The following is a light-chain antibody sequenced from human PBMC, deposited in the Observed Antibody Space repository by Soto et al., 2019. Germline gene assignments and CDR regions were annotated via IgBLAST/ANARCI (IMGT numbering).Light chain of an antibody. CDR2: EVS. CDR3: CSYAGSSTHV. Sequence: QSVLTQPASMSGSPGQSITFSCTGTSSDVGSSNLVSWYQQHPGKAPKLLIYEVSKRPSGVSNRFSGSKSGNTASLTFSGLQAEDEADYYCCSYAGSSTHVFGTGTKVTV. V-gene: IGLV2-23*02. J-gene: IGLJ1*01. CDR1: SSDVGSSNL.